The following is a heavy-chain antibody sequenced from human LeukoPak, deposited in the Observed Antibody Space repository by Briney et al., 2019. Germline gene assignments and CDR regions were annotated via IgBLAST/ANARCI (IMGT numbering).Heavy chain of an antibody. Sequence: GGSLRLSCAASGFTFSSYSINWVRQAPGKGLEWVSSISSSSSYIYYADSVKGRFTISRDNAKNSPYVQMNSLRAEDTAVYYCAKGGGSMVQGVNPFDYWGQGNLVTVSS. CDR2: ISSSSSYI. V-gene: IGHV3-21*01. D-gene: IGHD3-10*01. CDR1: GFTFSSYS. J-gene: IGHJ4*02. CDR3: AKGGGSMVQGVNPFDY.